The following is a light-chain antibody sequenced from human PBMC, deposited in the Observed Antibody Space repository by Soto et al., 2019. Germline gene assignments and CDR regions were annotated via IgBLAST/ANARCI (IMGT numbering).Light chain of an antibody. Sequence: DIVMTQSPLSLPVTPGEPASISCRSSQSLLHSNGYNYLDWYPQKPGQSPQLLIYLGSNRSSGVPDRFSGGGSGTDFTLKISRVEAEDVGVYYCMQALQTPTFGQGTKVDIK. CDR2: LGS. CDR1: QSLLHSNGYNY. V-gene: IGKV2-28*01. J-gene: IGKJ1*01. CDR3: MQALQTPT.